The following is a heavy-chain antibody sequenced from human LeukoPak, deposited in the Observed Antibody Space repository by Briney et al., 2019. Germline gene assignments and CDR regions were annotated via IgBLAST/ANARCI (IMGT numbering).Heavy chain of an antibody. J-gene: IGHJ4*02. CDR3: ASASSHRIAAGGDY. V-gene: IGHV3-74*01. CDR2: INSDGSSR. D-gene: IGHD6-13*01. Sequence: PGGSLRLSCAASGFIFNNYWMHWVRQAPGKGLVWVSRINSDGSSRNYADSVKGRFTISRDNAKNTLYLQMNSLRAEDTAVHYCASASSHRIAAGGDYWGQGTLVTVSS. CDR1: GFIFNNYW.